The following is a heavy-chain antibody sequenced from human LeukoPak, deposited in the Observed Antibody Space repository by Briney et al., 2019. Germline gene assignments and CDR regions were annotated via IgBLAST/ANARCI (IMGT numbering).Heavy chain of an antibody. CDR1: GYTFTSYG. Sequence: ASVKVSCKASGYTFTSYGISWVRQAPGQGLEWMGWISAYNGNTNYAQKLQGRVTMTTDTSTSTAYMELRSLRSDDTAVYYCARAPRMDYDFWSDWFDPWGQGTLVTVSS. CDR2: ISAYNGNT. J-gene: IGHJ5*02. D-gene: IGHD3-3*01. CDR3: ARAPRMDYDFWSDWFDP. V-gene: IGHV1-18*01.